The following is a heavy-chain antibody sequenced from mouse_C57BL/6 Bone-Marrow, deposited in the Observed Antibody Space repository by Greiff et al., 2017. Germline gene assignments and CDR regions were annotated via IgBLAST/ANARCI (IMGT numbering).Heavy chain of an antibody. CDR1: GFTFSDYG. Sequence: EVQLVESGGGLVKPGGSLKLSCAASGFTFSDYGMHWVRPAPEKGLEWVAYISSGSSTIYYADTLKGLFTISRDHAKNTLFLQMTSLRSEDTAMYYFARSLAYWGQGTLVTVSA. V-gene: IGHV5-17*01. J-gene: IGHJ3*01. CDR2: ISSGSSTI. CDR3: ARSLAY.